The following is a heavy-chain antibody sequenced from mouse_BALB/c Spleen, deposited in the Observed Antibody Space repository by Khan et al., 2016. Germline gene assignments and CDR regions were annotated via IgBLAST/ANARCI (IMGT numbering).Heavy chain of an antibody. CDR2: IDPNYGGT. CDR1: GYSFTGYN. Sequence: VQLKQSGPELEKPGASVKISCKASGYSFTGYNMNWVKQSNGKSLEWIGNIDPNYGGTTYNQKFKCKATLTVDKSSSTAYMQLKSLTSEDSAVYYSAKDYGKPYYYALNYWGQGTSVIVSS. D-gene: IGHD1-1*02. J-gene: IGHJ4*01. CDR3: AKDYGKPYYYALNY. V-gene: IGHV1-39*01.